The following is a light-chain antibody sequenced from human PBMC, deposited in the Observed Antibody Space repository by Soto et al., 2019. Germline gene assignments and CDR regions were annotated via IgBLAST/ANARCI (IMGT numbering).Light chain of an antibody. CDR1: GTNFGAGFD. Sequence: QSVLTQPPSVSGAPGQTVTISCIGSGTNFGAGFDVHWYQQLPGTAPKLLIYGNKSRPSGVPDRFSGSRSGNSASLTITGLQADDEADYYCQSYDISLSASSPSWVFGGGTKLTVL. V-gene: IGLV1-40*01. J-gene: IGLJ3*02. CDR2: GNK. CDR3: QSYDISLSASSPSWV.